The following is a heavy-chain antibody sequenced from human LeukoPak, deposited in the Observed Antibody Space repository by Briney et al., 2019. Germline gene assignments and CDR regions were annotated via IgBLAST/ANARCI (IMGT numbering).Heavy chain of an antibody. CDR2: ISWDDDST. Sequence: GGSLGLPGEARGFRVEGFARQWFRQTPGKGLEWVAAISWDDDSTYYVDSVKGRFTISRDNSKNSLYLQMNSLRSDDTALYYCARGLGGLDWGQGTLVTVSS. D-gene: IGHD3-10*01. V-gene: IGHV3-43D*04. J-gene: IGHJ4*02. CDR1: GFRVEGFA. CDR3: ARGLGGLD.